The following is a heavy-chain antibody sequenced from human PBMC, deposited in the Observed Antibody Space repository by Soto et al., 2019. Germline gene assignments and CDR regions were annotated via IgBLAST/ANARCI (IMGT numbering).Heavy chain of an antibody. CDR3: ARGTPRGYSGYDRDAFDI. V-gene: IGHV1-69*06. CDR1: GGTFSSYA. Sequence: QVQLVQSGAEVKKPGSSVKVSCKASGGTFSSYAISWVRQAPGQGLEWMGGIIRIFGTANYAQKFQGRVTITADKSTSTAYMELSSLRSEDTAVDYCARGTPRGYSGYDRDAFDIWGQGTMVTVSS. CDR2: IIRIFGTA. J-gene: IGHJ3*02. D-gene: IGHD5-12*01.